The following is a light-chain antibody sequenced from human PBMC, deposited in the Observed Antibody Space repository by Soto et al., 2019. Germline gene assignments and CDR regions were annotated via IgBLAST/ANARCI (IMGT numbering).Light chain of an antibody. CDR3: HYHSVSPT. CDR2: DAS. CDR1: QSINNNF. Sequence: IVLTQSPATLSLSPGERATLSCGASQSINNNFVAWYQKKPGLAPRLLIFDASFRAPGIPDRFGGSGSGNAFTLTNTRLEPEDSAVYLCHYHSVSPTCGGGTEVEIK. J-gene: IGKJ4*02. V-gene: IGKV3D-20*01.